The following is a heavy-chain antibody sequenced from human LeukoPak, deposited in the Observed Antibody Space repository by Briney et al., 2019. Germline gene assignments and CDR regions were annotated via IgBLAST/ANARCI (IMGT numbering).Heavy chain of an antibody. V-gene: IGHV3-33*01. CDR2: IWYDGSNK. D-gene: IGHD6-13*01. J-gene: IGHJ6*04. Sequence: PGGSLRLSYAASGFTFSSYGMHWVRQAPGKGLEWVAVIWYDGSNKYYADSVKGRFTISRDNSKNTLYLQMNSLRAEDTAVYYCARDSSSWYPPYGMDVWGKGTTVTVSS. CDR1: GFTFSSYG. CDR3: ARDSSSWYPPYGMDV.